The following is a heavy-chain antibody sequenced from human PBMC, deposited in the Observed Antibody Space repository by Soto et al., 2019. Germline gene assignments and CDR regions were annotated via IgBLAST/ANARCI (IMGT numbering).Heavy chain of an antibody. Sequence: QVQLVQSGAEVKKPGASVKVSCTASGYTFTHYAIHLVRHAPGQRLEWMGFINAGSGNTKYSQTFQGRLTFTKDTYASTAYMDLSSLRSEDTAIYYYSRGLAADGAWGQGTLVPASS. CDR1: GYTFTHYA. V-gene: IGHV1-3*01. CDR3: SRGLAADGA. J-gene: IGHJ5*02. CDR2: INAGSGNT. D-gene: IGHD6-13*01.